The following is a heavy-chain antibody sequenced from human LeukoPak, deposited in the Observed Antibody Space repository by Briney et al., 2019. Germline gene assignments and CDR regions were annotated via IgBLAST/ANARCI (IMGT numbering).Heavy chain of an antibody. V-gene: IGHV4-39*01. CDR2: IYYSGTT. CDR1: GGSISSSSYY. Sequence: SETLSLTCTVSGGSISSSSYYWGWIRQPPGKGLEWIGSIYYSGTTYYNPSLKSRVTISVDTSKNQFSLKLSSVTATDTAVYYCARRTTGTHADAFDIWGQGTKVTVSS. D-gene: IGHD1-1*01. CDR3: ARRTTGTHADAFDI. J-gene: IGHJ3*02.